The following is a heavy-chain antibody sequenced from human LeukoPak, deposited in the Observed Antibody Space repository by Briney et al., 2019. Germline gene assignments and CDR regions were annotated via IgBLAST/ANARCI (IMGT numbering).Heavy chain of an antibody. CDR1: GYTFTSYY. CDR2: INPSGGST. V-gene: IGHV1-46*01. J-gene: IGHJ6*04. Sequence: ASVKVSCKASGYTFTSYYMHWVRQAPGQGLEWMGIINPSGGSTSYAQKFQGRVTMTRDTSTSTAYMELSSLRSEDTAVYYCARGKSITMVRGVLEMDVWGKGTTVTVSS. D-gene: IGHD3-10*01. CDR3: ARGKSITMVRGVLEMDV.